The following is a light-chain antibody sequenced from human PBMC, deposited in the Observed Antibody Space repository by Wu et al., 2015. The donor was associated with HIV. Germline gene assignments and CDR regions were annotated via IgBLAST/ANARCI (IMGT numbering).Light chain of an antibody. CDR2: ETS. Sequence: EIVMTQSPATLSVSPGERATLSCRASQSVGRDLAWYQQKPGQAPRLVIYETSTRATGIPDRFGGSGSGTDFTLTISRVEPEDFAVYSCQQYSSSPITFGQGTRLEI. CDR3: QQYSSSPIT. J-gene: IGKJ5*01. CDR1: QSVGRD. V-gene: IGKV3D-15*01.